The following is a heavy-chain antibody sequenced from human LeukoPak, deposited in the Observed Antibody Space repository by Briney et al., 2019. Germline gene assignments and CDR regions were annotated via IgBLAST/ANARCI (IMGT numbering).Heavy chain of an antibody. CDR1: GFTFGDYT. CDR2: IRSKAYGGTT. CDR3: SRSIAAAGIRYFDY. V-gene: IGHV3-49*04. D-gene: IGHD6-13*01. J-gene: IGHJ4*02. Sequence: GGSLRLSCTASGFTFGDYTLSWVRQAPGKGLEWVGFIRSKAYGGTTEYAASVKGRFTISRDDSKSIAYLQMNSLKTEDTAVYYCSRSIAAAGIRYFDYWGQGTLVTVSS.